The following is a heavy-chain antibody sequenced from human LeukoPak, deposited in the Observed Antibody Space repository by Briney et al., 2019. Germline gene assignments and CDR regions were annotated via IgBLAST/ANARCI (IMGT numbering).Heavy chain of an antibody. Sequence: GASVKVSCKVSGYTLTELSMHWVRQAPGKGLEWMGGFDPEDGETIYAQKFQGRVTMTEDTSTDTAYMELSSLRSEDTAVYYCATQSSYGSGYYMDVWGKGTMVTVSS. D-gene: IGHD3-10*01. CDR3: ATQSSYGSGYYMDV. V-gene: IGHV1-24*01. CDR2: FDPEDGET. J-gene: IGHJ6*03. CDR1: GYTLTELS.